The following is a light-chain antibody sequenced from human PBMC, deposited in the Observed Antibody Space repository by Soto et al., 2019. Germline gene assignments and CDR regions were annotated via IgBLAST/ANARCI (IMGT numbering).Light chain of an antibody. CDR2: GAS. Sequence: QLTQSPSTLSASVGDRVTITCRASQNIGKWLAWYQQKPGKAPNLLIYGASSLQSGVPSRFSGSGSGTEFTLTISSLQPEDVATYYCQQYNSYWTFGQGTKVDIK. CDR3: QQYNSYWT. V-gene: IGKV1-5*01. CDR1: QNIGKW. J-gene: IGKJ1*01.